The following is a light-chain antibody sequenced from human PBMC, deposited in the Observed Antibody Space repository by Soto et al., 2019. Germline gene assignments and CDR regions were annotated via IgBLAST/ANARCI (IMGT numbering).Light chain of an antibody. J-gene: IGKJ5*01. CDR2: GAS. Sequence: DIVMKQSPATLSLSPLEIHTLPCMASQSVSSNLAWYQQKPGQAPRLLIYGASARAAGIPARFSGSGSGTDFTLTISSLEPEDFAVYYCQQSSDWPPITFGKGTRREIK. CDR1: QSVSSN. CDR3: QQSSDWPPIT. V-gene: IGKV3-11*01.